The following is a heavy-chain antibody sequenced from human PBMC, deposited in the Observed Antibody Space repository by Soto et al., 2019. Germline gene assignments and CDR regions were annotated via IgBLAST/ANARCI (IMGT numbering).Heavy chain of an antibody. Sequence: GEALKISCKASGYNFTAFWIHWVRQMPGKGLEWLGKIDPSDSYTNYSPSFEGHVTISTDNSITTAYLQWSSLRASDTALYFCARVHKNWFDSWAQGTMVTVSS. J-gene: IGHJ5*01. V-gene: IGHV5-10-1*01. CDR1: GYNFTAFW. CDR2: IDPSDSYT. CDR3: ARVHKNWFDS.